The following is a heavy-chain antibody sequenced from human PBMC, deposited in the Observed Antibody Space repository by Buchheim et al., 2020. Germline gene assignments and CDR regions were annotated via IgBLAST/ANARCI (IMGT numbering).Heavy chain of an antibody. V-gene: IGHV3-7*04. D-gene: IGHD6-6*01. CDR3: ARVRDFVRDKYCFGMDV. J-gene: IGHJ6*02. CDR2: IKQDGSEK. Sequence: EVQLVESGGGLVQPGGSLTLSCAASGFTFSGHWMSWVRQAPGKGLEWVANIKQDGSEKHYVNSVEGRFIISRDNAKTSLYLQMNSLRAEDTAAYYCARVRDFVRDKYCFGMDVWGQGTT. CDR1: GFTFSGHW.